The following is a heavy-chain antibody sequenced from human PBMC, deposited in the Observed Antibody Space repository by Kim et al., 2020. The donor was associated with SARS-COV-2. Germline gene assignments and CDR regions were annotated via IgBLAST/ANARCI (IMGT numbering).Heavy chain of an antibody. J-gene: IGHJ6*02. V-gene: IGHV4-39*07. D-gene: IGHD6-13*01. CDR3: ARDRDIAAAGYYYYGMDV. Sequence: SETLSLTCIVSGGSISSSSYYWGWIRQPPGKGLEWIGSIYYSGSTYYNPSLKSRVTISVDTSKNQFSLKLSSVTAADTAVYYCARDRDIAAAGYYYYGMDVWGQGTTVTVSS. CDR1: GGSISSSSYY. CDR2: IYYSGST.